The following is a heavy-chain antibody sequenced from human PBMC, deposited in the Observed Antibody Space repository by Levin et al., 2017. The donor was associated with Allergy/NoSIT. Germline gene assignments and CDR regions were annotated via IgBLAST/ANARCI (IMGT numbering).Heavy chain of an antibody. J-gene: IGHJ2*01. Sequence: GGSLRLSCAASGFTLSRYWMSWVRQAPGKGLEWLANIKQDGSEKYYVDSVKGRFTISRDNAKNSLYLQMNSLRAEDTAVYYCARDDSGPGEYFDLWGRGTLVIVSS. CDR2: IKQDGSEK. V-gene: IGHV3-7*01. CDR1: GFTLSRYW. D-gene: IGHD5-12*01. CDR3: ARDDSGPGEYFDL.